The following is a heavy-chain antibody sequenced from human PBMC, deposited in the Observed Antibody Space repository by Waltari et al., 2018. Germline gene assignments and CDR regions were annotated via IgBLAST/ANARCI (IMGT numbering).Heavy chain of an antibody. CDR1: AFSFSSHW. CDR2: INTDVSST. Sequence: EVQLVESGGGFIQPGWALRLSCSASAFSFSSHWTRWLPQAPGTGLVWVARINTDVSSTNYADSVKGRFTISRDNAKNTLYLQMNSLRAEDTAVYYCARAGGGELRMGFDPWGQGTLVTVSS. J-gene: IGHJ5*02. CDR3: ARAGGGELRMGFDP. D-gene: IGHD2-21*01. V-gene: IGHV3-74*01.